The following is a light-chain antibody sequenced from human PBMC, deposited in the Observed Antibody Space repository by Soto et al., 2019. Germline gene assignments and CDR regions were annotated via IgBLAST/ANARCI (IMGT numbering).Light chain of an antibody. V-gene: IGKV3D-15*01. J-gene: IGKJ4*01. Sequence: DIVMAQSPATLSVSPGERATLSCRAGQSVSANLAWYQQKPGQAPRLLIYGTSTRATGIPARFSGSGSGKEFTLTISSLQSEDFAVYLCPQYNSWPLPFGVGTKVDIX. CDR2: GTS. CDR3: PQYNSWPLP. CDR1: QSVSAN.